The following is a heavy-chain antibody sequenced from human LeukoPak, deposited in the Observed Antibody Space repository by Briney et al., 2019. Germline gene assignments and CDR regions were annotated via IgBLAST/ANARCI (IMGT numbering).Heavy chain of an antibody. V-gene: IGHV3-7*03. CDR3: AREEVKSFDN. J-gene: IGHJ4*02. Sequence: GGSLRLSCAASGFRFSGYWMTWVRQAPGKGLEWVANIKGGGSETSYVTSVRGRFTISRDNAKNSLYLQMNNLRVEDTAVYYCAREEVKSFDNWGQGTLVTVSS. CDR2: IKGGGSET. CDR1: GFRFSGYW.